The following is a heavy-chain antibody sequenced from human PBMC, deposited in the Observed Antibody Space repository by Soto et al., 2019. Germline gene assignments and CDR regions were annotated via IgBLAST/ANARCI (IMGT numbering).Heavy chain of an antibody. CDR1: GFTFSTSG. J-gene: IGHJ3*02. D-gene: IGHD4-17*01. V-gene: IGHV3-23*01. CDR2: ISGSGDYT. Sequence: EVQLLESGGGLVQPGGSLRLSCAASGFTFSTSGMSWVRQAPGKGLEWVSSISGSGDYTNYADSVKGRFTISRDNSKNTLYLQNNSLTAEDTAVYYCANHGGFDIGGQGTMVTVSS. CDR3: ANHGGFDI.